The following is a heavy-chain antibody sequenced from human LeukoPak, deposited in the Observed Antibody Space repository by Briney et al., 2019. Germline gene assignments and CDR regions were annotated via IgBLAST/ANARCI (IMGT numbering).Heavy chain of an antibody. CDR2: ISTYNGKT. CDR1: GYTFTSYG. J-gene: IGHJ4*02. D-gene: IGHD1-1*01. Sequence: DSVKVSCKASGYTFTSYGISWVRQAPGQGLEWMGWISTYNGKTNYAHKLQGRVTMTTDTSTSTAYMELRSLRSDDTAVYYCARERAGTTVDYWGQGTLVTVSS. V-gene: IGHV1-18*01. CDR3: ARERAGTTVDY.